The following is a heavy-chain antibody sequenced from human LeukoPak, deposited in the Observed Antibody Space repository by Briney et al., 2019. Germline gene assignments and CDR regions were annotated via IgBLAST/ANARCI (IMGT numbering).Heavy chain of an antibody. CDR2: IIPIFGTA. Sequence: SVKVSCKASGGTFSSYAISWVRQAPGQGLEWMGGIIPIFGTANYAQKFQGRVTITADESTSTAYMELSSLRSEDTAVYYCARDQGDPFGEFPNWFDPWGQGTLVTVS. V-gene: IGHV1-69*13. J-gene: IGHJ5*02. CDR1: GGTFSSYA. CDR3: ARDQGDPFGEFPNWFDP. D-gene: IGHD3-10*01.